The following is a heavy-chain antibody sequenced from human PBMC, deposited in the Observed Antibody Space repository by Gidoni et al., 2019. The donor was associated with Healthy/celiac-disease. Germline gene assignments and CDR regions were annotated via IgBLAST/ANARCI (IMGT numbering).Heavy chain of an antibody. CDR3: ASGGYPFDY. V-gene: IGHV4-30-4*01. D-gene: IGHD3-22*01. CDR1: GGSISSGDYY. J-gene: IGHJ4*02. Sequence: QVQLQESCPGLVKPSQTLSLPCPVSGGSISSGDYYWSWIRQPPGKGLEWIGSIYYSGSPDHNPSLKSRVTISVDTAKNQFSRKLSSVTAADTAVYYGASGGYPFDYWGQGTLVTVSS. CDR2: IYYSGSP.